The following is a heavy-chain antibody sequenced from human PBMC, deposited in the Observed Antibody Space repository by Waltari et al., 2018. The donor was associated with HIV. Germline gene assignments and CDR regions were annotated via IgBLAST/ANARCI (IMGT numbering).Heavy chain of an antibody. CDR3: SRRRVFRNGWFDP. D-gene: IGHD2-8*01. V-gene: IGHV1-2*07. CDR1: GYTFPGYY. Sequence: QVQLVQSGAEVNKPGASVKVSCKPSGYTFPGYYMPWVRQAHGQGVEWMGVLNTERRVRNKADKMQVRVLIIRDKSSSTAYMELRRLRSDDTAAYYWSRRRVFRNGWFDPWGQGTLVTVSS. J-gene: IGHJ5*02. CDR2: LNTERRVR.